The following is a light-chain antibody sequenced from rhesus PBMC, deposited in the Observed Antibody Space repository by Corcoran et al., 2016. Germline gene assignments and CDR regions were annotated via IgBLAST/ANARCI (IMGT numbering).Light chain of an antibody. J-gene: IGKJ2*01. V-gene: IGKV1-19*01. CDR1: QGICSW. Sequence: DIQMTQSPSSLSASVGDKVTTTCHVSQGICSWLAWYQPKPGKAPKPLISYASILQSGVPSRFLGIGSGTDYTLTISSLEPEDFATYYGPQYADVPYSFGQGTKVEIK. CDR2: YAS. CDR3: PQYADVPYS.